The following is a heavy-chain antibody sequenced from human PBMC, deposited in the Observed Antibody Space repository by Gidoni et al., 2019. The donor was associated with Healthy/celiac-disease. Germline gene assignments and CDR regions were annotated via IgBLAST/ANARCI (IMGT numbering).Heavy chain of an antibody. Sequence: EVQLVESGGGLVQPGRSLRPSCTASGFTFGDYVMSWVRQAPGKGLEWVGFIRSKAYGGTTEYAASVKGRFTISRDDSKSIAYLQMNSLKTEDTAVYYCTRGSGYDRPFDYWGQGTLVTVSS. CDR2: IRSKAYGGTT. CDR1: GFTFGDYV. J-gene: IGHJ4*02. CDR3: TRGSGYDRPFDY. D-gene: IGHD5-12*01. V-gene: IGHV3-49*04.